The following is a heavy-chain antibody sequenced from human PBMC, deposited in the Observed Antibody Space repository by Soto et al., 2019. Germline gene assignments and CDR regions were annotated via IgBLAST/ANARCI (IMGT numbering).Heavy chain of an antibody. CDR2: ISYDGSNK. Sequence: CAASGFTFSSYGMHWVRQAPGKGLEWVAVISYDGSNKYYADSVKGRFTISRDNSKNTLYLQMNSLRAEDTAVYYCVVVAATSPFDYWGQGTLVTVSS. CDR1: GFTFSSYG. J-gene: IGHJ4*02. D-gene: IGHD2-15*01. CDR3: VVVAATSPFDY. V-gene: IGHV3-30*03.